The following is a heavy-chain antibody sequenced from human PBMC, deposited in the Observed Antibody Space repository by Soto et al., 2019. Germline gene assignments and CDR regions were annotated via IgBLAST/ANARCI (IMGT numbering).Heavy chain of an antibody. J-gene: IGHJ4*02. D-gene: IGHD6-19*01. V-gene: IGHV3-23*01. CDR3: AKGGLEQFLSVYFDY. CDR2: ISNSGGST. CDR1: GFTFSSYA. Sequence: GGSLRLACAASGFTFSSYAMSWVRQAPGKGLEWVSSISNSGGSTYYADSVKGRFTISRDNSKNMLHLQMNTLGAEDTAVYFCAKGGLEQFLSVYFDYSSQGTVVSGSS.